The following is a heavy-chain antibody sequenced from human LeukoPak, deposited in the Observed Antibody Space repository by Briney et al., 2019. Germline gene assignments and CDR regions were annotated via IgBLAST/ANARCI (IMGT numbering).Heavy chain of an antibody. D-gene: IGHD6-13*01. Sequence: SETLSLTCTVSGDSISNGGYYWSWTRQRPGEGLEWIGYIYYSGSTYYNPSLKSRVIISVDTSKNHFSLKLTSVTAADTAVYYCSRGSAVDALHIWGQGTMVTVSS. J-gene: IGHJ3*02. V-gene: IGHV4-31*03. CDR2: IYYSGST. CDR1: GDSISNGGYY. CDR3: SRGSAVDALHI.